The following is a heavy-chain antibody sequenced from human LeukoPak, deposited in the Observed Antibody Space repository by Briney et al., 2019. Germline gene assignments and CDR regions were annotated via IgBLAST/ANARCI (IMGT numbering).Heavy chain of an antibody. CDR3: AKGQDGYNPYYYYYMDV. D-gene: IGHD5-24*01. V-gene: IGHV3-53*01. Sequence: GGSLRLSCAVSGFTVSNNYMNWVRQAPGKGLEWVSIIYSGGRTYYADSAKGRFTISRDIFKNTVYLQMNSLRAEDTAVYYCAKGQDGYNPYYYYYMDVWGKGTTVTISS. J-gene: IGHJ6*03. CDR2: IYSGGRT. CDR1: GFTVSNNY.